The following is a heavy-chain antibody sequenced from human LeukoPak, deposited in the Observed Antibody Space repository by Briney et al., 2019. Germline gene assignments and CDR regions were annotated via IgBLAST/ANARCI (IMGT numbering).Heavy chain of an antibody. CDR1: GGSFSGYY. CDR2: INHSGST. J-gene: IGHJ4*02. V-gene: IGHV4-34*01. CDR3: AREPPRPEEAAADPYFDY. Sequence: SETLSLTCAVYGGSFSGYYWSWIRQPPGKGLEWIGEINHSGSTNCNPSLKSRVTISVDTSKNQFSLKLSSVTAADTAVYYCAREPPRPEEAAADPYFDYWGQGTLVTVSS. D-gene: IGHD6-13*01.